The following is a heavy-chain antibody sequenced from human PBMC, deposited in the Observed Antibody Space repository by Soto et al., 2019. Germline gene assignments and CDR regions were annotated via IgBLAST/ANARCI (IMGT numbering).Heavy chain of an antibody. D-gene: IGHD1-1*01. CDR1: GGSFSGYY. V-gene: IGHV4-34*01. CDR3: SRGNDAYKGGRT. CDR2: INHSGST. Sequence: PSETLSLTCAVYGGSFSGYYWTWIRQPPGTGLEWIGEINHSGSTNYNPSLKSRVTISVDTSKNQFSLKLSSVTAADTGEYYCSRGNDAYKGGRTWGQGTLVTVSS. J-gene: IGHJ5*02.